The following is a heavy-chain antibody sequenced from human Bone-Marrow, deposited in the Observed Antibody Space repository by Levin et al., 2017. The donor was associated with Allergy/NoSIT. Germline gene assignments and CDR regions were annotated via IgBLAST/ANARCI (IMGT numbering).Heavy chain of an antibody. CDR1: GLTFSNYL. D-gene: IGHD6-25*01. V-gene: IGHV3-23*01. CDR2: ISGSGDGT. J-gene: IGHJ3*02. Sequence: PGGSLRLSCAASGLTFSNYLMRWVRQAPGKGLEWVSSISGSGDGTHYAESVKGRFIISRDNSKNTLYLQMNSLRADDTAVYYCLPAAAHMWGQGTMVTVSS. CDR3: LPAAAHM.